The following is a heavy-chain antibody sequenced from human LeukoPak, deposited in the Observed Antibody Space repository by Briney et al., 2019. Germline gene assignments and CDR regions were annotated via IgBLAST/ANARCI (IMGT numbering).Heavy chain of an antibody. J-gene: IGHJ4*02. V-gene: IGHV3-33*01. CDR1: GFTFRSYG. D-gene: IGHD3-9*01. Sequence: GGSLRLSCAASGFTFRSYGMHWVRQAPGKGLEWVAVIWYDGSNKYYADSVKGRFTISRDNSKNTLYLQMNSLRAEDTAVYYCARDSHHIWLFDYWGQGTLVTVSS. CDR2: IWYDGSNK. CDR3: ARDSHHIWLFDY.